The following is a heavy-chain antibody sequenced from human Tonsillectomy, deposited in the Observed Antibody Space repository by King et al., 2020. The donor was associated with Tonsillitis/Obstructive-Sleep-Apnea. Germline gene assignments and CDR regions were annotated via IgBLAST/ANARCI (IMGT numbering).Heavy chain of an antibody. CDR1: GGSFSDYY. CDR3: ARGGSSSSLYYYYMDV. Sequence: VQLQQWGAGLLKPSETLSLTCAVYGGSFSDYYWSWIRQPPGKGLEWIGEINHSGITTYNPSLKSRVTISVDTSKNQFSLKLSSMTAADTAVYYCARGGSSSSLYYYYMDVWGKGTTVTVSS. D-gene: IGHD6-13*01. J-gene: IGHJ6*03. CDR2: INHSGIT. V-gene: IGHV4-34*01.